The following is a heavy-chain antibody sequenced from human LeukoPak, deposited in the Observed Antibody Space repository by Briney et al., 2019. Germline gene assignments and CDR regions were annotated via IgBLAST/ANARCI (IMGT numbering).Heavy chain of an antibody. Sequence: GGSLTLSCAAPGCIFSMYSLNWVRQPPGKGQEFVSSVSSCSTTMYNADSVKGRFTISRENAKKSLYLQMNYLRPEDTAVYYCARVRRNGHDSDYAFDIWGQGTMVTVSS. CDR1: GCIFSMYS. J-gene: IGHJ3*02. D-gene: IGHD3-3*01. V-gene: IGHV3-48*01. CDR2: VSSCSTTM. CDR3: ARVRRNGHDSDYAFDI.